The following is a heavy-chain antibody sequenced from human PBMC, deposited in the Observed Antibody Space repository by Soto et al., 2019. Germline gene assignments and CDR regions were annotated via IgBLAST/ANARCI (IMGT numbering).Heavy chain of an antibody. CDR3: APYSGSCKD. Sequence: PGGSLRLSCAASGFTFSGSWMSWVRQAPGKGLEWVANIKPDGSEQSYVDSLKGRFTVSRDNAKNSVYLQMNSLRAEDTAVYYCAPYSGSCKDWGQGTLVTVSS. V-gene: IGHV3-7*01. J-gene: IGHJ4*02. CDR1: GFTFSGSW. CDR2: IKPDGSEQ. D-gene: IGHD1-26*01.